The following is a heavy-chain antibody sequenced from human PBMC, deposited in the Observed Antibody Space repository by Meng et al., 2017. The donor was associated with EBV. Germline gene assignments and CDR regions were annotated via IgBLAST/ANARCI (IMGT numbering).Heavy chain of an antibody. CDR1: GFRFSRYW. J-gene: IGHJ4*02. CDR2: TNEDGRTT. V-gene: IGHV3-74*01. Sequence: DVQLVESXXAXVXXGGXLRLSCVASGFRFSRYWMHWVRQAPGKGLVWVSRTNEDGRTTDYADSVKGRFTISRDNTKNILYLQMDSLRAEDTALYFCSRDLAGSDDDWGQGTLVTVSS. D-gene: IGHD6-25*01. CDR3: SRDLAGSDDD.